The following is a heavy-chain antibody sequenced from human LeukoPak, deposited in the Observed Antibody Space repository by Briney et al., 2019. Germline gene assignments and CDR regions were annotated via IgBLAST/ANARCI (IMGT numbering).Heavy chain of an antibody. CDR3: ARMYSGTSYYFDF. J-gene: IGHJ4*02. CDR1: GVSISGYH. Sequence: SETLSLTCSVSGVSISGYHWIWLRQPPAKGLEWMGYFSYSGSTRYNPSLKSRVTMSVDTSKNQFSLRLISVAAADTAVYYCARMYSGTSYYFDFWGQGTLVTVSS. D-gene: IGHD1-26*01. V-gene: IGHV4-59*01. CDR2: FSYSGST.